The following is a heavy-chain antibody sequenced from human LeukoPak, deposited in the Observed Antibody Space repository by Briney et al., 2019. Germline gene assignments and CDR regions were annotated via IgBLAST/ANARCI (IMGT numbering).Heavy chain of an antibody. CDR3: ARGPFAHDYTDYA. J-gene: IGHJ4*02. V-gene: IGHV4-34*01. CDR2: INHIGTT. CDR1: DGSFSDFY. Sequence: PSETLCLTCAVYDGSFSDFYWSWIRQPPGKGLEWIGEINHIGTTNYNPSFKSRVSISVDTSKNQFSLRLNSVTAADTAVYYCARGPFAHDYTDYAWGQGTLVTVSS. D-gene: IGHD4-11*01.